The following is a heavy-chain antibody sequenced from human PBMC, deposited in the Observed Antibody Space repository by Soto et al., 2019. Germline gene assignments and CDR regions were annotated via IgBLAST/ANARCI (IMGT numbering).Heavy chain of an antibody. CDR1: GYSISSGYY. J-gene: IGHJ4*02. D-gene: IGHD6-13*01. Sequence: SETLSLTCAVSGYSISSGYYWGWIRQPPGKGLEWIGSIYHSGSTYYNPSLKSRVTISVDTSKNQFPLKLSSVTAADTAVYYCATLGSSSWAREEFDYWGQGTLVTVSS. CDR3: ATLGSSSWAREEFDY. V-gene: IGHV4-38-2*01. CDR2: IYHSGST.